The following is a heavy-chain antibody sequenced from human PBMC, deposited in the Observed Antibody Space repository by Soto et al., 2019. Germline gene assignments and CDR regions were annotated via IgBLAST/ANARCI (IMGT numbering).Heavy chain of an antibody. D-gene: IGHD3-9*01. CDR2: IYYSGST. CDR1: GGSISSYY. V-gene: IGHV4-59*01. CDR3: ARRFGSYDILTGYVVSYFDY. J-gene: IGHJ4*02. Sequence: PSETLSLTCTVSGGSISSYYWSWIRQPPGKGLEWIGYIYYSGSTNYNPSLMSRVTISVDTSRNQFSLKLSSVTAADTAVYYCARRFGSYDILTGYVVSYFDYWGQGTLVTVSS.